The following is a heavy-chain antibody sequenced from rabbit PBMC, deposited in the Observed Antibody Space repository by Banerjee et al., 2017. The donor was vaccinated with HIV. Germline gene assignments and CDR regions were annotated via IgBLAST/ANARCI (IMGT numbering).Heavy chain of an antibody. D-gene: IGHD4-2*01. CDR2: INTGSGST. V-gene: IGHV1S40*01. CDR1: GFDLSSYYY. CDR3: ARWAGSDALDL. Sequence: QSLEESGGDLVKPEGSLTLTCTASGFDLSSYYYMCWVRQAPGKGLEWIGCINTGSGSTDYASWAKGRFTISKTSSTTVTLQMTSLTAADTATYFCARWAGSDALDLWGPGTLVTVS. J-gene: IGHJ2*01.